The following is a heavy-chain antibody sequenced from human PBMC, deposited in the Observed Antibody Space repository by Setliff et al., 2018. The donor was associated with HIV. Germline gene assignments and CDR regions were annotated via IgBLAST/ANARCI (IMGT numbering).Heavy chain of an antibody. CDR2: IRYDGGTT. Sequence: GGSLRLSCAASGFTFSSYGMHWVRQAPGKGLEWVAFIRYDGGTTDYAAPVKGRFTISRDDSKNTLYLQMNSLKTEDTAVYYCTTSPQESYWGQGTLVTVSS. V-gene: IGHV3-15*01. CDR1: GFTFSSYG. J-gene: IGHJ4*02. CDR3: TTSPQESY.